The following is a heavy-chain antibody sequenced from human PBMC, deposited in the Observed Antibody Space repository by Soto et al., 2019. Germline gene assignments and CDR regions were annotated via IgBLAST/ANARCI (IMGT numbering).Heavy chain of an antibody. D-gene: IGHD3-3*01. J-gene: IGHJ4*02. CDR2: IYWNDDK. CDR1: GFSLSTSGVG. Sequence: SGPTLVNPTQTLTLTCTFSGFSLSTSGVGVGWIRQPPGKALEWLALIYWNDDKRYSPSLKSRLTITKDTSKNQVVLTMTNMDPVDTATYYCARRRYVTIFGVVAGGREFDYWGQGTLVTVSS. V-gene: IGHV2-5*01. CDR3: ARRRYVTIFGVVAGGREFDY.